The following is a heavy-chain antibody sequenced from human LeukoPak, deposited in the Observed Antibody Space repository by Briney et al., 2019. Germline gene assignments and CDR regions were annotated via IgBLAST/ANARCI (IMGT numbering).Heavy chain of an antibody. Sequence: PGGSLRLSCVASGFTFSSYAMSWVRQAPGKGLEWASAISGSGGNTYYADSVKGRFTISRDNSKNTLYLQMNSLRAGDTAVHYCAKDRSYYYDRSGYSYYYGMDVWGQGTTVTVSS. V-gene: IGHV3-23*01. CDR3: AKDRSYYYDRSGYSYYYGMDV. CDR1: GFTFSSYA. D-gene: IGHD3-22*01. J-gene: IGHJ6*02. CDR2: ISGSGGNT.